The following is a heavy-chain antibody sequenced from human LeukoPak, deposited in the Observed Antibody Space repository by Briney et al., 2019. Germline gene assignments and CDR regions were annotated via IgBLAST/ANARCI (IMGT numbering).Heavy chain of an antibody. CDR3: ARAREATYDY. CDR1: GGTFISYA. D-gene: IGHD1-26*01. CDR2: IIPIFGTA. V-gene: IGHV1-69*05. Sequence: ASVKVSCKASGGTFISYAISWVRQAPGQGLEWMGGIIPIFGTANYAQKFQGRVTITTDESTGTAYMELSSLRSEDTAVYYCARAREATYDYWGQGTLVTVSS. J-gene: IGHJ4*02.